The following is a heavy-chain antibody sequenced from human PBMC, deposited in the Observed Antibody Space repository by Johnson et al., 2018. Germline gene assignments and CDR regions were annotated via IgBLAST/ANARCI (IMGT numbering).Heavy chain of an antibody. CDR1: GFTFSSYG. J-gene: IGHJ6*03. Sequence: QVQLVESGGGVVQPGRSLRLSCAASGFTFSSYGMHWVRQAPGKGLEWVAVISYDGSNIYYADAVKGRFTISRDNSKTTLYLQMNSLGAEDTAGYYCSKEHVGTTPYYCYYSYMDVWGKGTTVTVSS. CDR2: ISYDGSNI. V-gene: IGHV3-30*18. CDR3: SKEHVGTTPYYCYYSYMDV. D-gene: IGHD1-26*01.